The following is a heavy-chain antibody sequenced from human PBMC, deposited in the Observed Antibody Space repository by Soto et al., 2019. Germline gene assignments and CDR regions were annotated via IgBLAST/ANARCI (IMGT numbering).Heavy chain of an antibody. CDR3: AKDAKSFETPYYYYGMDV. Sequence: GGSLRLSCAASGFTFSSYAMSWVRQAPGKGLEWVSAISGSGGSTYYADSVKGRFTISRDNSKNTLYLQMNSLRAEDTAVYYCAKDAKSFETPYYYYGMDVWGQGTTVTVSS. CDR1: GFTFSSYA. J-gene: IGHJ6*02. V-gene: IGHV3-23*01. CDR2: ISGSGGST.